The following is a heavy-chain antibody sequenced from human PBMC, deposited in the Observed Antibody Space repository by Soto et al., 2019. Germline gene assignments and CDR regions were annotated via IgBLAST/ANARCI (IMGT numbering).Heavy chain of an antibody. CDR1: GGSISSGDYY. D-gene: IGHD6-13*01. V-gene: IGHV4-30-4*01. J-gene: IGHJ6*02. CDR3: ARQGIAAAGSDYGMDV. Sequence: SETLSLTCTVSGGSISSGDYYWIWIRQPPGKGLEWIGYIYYSGSTYYNPSLKSRVTISVDTSKNQFSLKLSSVTAADTAVYYCARQGIAAAGSDYGMDVWGQGTTVTVSS. CDR2: IYYSGST.